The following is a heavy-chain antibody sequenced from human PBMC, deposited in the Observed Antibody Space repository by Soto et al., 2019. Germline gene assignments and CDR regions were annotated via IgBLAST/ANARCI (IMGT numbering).Heavy chain of an antibody. CDR2: ISGSGGST. D-gene: IGHD3-9*01. Sequence: GRLMRLSCAASGFTFGGYAMSWVSQATGKGLEWVSAISGSGGSTYYADSVKGRFTISRDNSKNTLYLQMNSLRAEDTAVYYCASSILTGSSTSYGMDVWGQGTTVTVSS. V-gene: IGHV3-23*01. CDR1: GFTFGGYA. J-gene: IGHJ6*02. CDR3: ASSILTGSSTSYGMDV.